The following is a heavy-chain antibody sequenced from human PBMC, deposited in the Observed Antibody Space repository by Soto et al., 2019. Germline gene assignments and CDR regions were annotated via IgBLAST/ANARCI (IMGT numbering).Heavy chain of an antibody. CDR1: GFSFRNYG. V-gene: IGHV3-23*01. D-gene: IGHD4-17*01. CDR2: IIGNGDTA. Sequence: EVQLLEAGGGFVQPGGSLRLSCAASGFSFRNYGMSWVRQAPGKGLEWLSAIIGNGDTAYYADSVRGRFTISRDNSKNTLYLQLNDLGAEDTAIYYCAKDYDYGDSHPFDYWGQGTLVTVSS. CDR3: AKDYDYGDSHPFDY. J-gene: IGHJ4*02.